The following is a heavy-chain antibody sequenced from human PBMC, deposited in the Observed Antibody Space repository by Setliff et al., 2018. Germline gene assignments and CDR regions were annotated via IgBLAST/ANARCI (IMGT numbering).Heavy chain of an antibody. CDR2: ISPYSGSA. Sequence: ASVKVSCKTLGYNFKSYDIIWVRQAPGQGLEWMGWISPYSGSASYAEKFQGRATMTRDTSTSTTYMELACLIYDDTAVYYCARVYFYDSKQPPDYWGQGTLVTVSS. V-gene: IGHV1-18*01. D-gene: IGHD3-22*01. CDR3: ARVYFYDSKQPPDY. CDR1: GYNFKSYD. J-gene: IGHJ4*02.